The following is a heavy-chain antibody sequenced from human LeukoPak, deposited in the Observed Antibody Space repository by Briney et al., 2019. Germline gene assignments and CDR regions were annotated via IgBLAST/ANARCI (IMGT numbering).Heavy chain of an antibody. J-gene: IGHJ6*03. D-gene: IGHD4-17*01. CDR1: GGTFSSYA. V-gene: IGHV1-69*06. CDR2: IIPIFGTA. Sequence: GASVKVSCKASGGTFSSYAISWVRQAPGQGLEWMGGIIPIFGTANYAQKFQGRVTITADKSTSTAYMELSSLRSEDTAVYYCGYGDNSGSYYYYYMDVWGKGTTVTVSS. CDR3: GYGDNSGSYYYYYMDV.